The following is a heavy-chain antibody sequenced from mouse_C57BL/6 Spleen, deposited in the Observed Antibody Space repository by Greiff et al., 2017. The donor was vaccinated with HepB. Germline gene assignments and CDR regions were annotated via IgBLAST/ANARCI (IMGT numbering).Heavy chain of an antibody. CDR1: GYSITSGYY. J-gene: IGHJ3*01. CDR3: AREGDYDGPAWFAY. V-gene: IGHV3-6*01. Sequence: VQLKESGPGLVKPSQSLSLTCSVTGYSITSGYYWNWIRQFPGNKLEWMGYISYDGSNNYNPSLKNRISITRDTSKNQFFLKLNSVTTEDTATYYCAREGDYDGPAWFAYWGQGTLVTVSA. D-gene: IGHD2-4*01. CDR2: ISYDGSN.